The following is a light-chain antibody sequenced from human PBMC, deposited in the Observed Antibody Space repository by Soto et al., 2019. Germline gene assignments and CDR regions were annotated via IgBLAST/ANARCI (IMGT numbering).Light chain of an antibody. CDR2: DDS. Sequence: SYELTQPPSVSVAPGQTATVSCGGNNIGGKNVHWYQQKPGQAPVLVVYDDSDRPSGIPERFSGSNSNPGGAATLIISRVEVGDEADYYCQVWDNIGDQYVFGTGTKVT. V-gene: IGLV3-21*02. CDR1: NIGGKN. CDR3: QVWDNIGDQYV. J-gene: IGLJ1*01.